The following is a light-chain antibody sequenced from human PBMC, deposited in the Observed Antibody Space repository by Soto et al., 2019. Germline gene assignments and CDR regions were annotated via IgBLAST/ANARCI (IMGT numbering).Light chain of an antibody. V-gene: IGKV3-15*01. Sequence: EIVMTQSPATLSVSPGERATLSCRASQSVSNSVAWYQQKPGQAPRLLIYGASTRVTGIPARFSGSGSGTEFPLTISSLQSEDFAVYYCQQYNNWPPWTFGQGTRVEIK. CDR3: QQYNNWPPWT. CDR1: QSVSNS. J-gene: IGKJ1*01. CDR2: GAS.